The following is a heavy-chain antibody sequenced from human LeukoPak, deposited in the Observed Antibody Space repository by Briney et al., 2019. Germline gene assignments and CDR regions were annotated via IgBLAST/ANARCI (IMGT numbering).Heavy chain of an antibody. CDR2: IYINGDT. CDR1: GDSITSFY. Sequence: SETLSLTCSVSGDSITSFYWSWIRQAPGKGRECIGFIYINGDTSYNPSLKGRATLSLDTSKNQFSLRLSSVTAADTAVYYCARGRGYNYYYGMDVWGQGTTVTVSS. D-gene: IGHD5-24*01. V-gene: IGHV4-59*01. J-gene: IGHJ6*02. CDR3: ARGRGYNYYYGMDV.